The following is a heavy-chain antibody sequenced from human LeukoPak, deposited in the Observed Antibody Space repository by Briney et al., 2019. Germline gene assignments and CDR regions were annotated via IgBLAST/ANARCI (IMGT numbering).Heavy chain of an antibody. CDR1: GSSISSHY. V-gene: IGHV4-59*11. J-gene: IGHJ4*02. CDR2: IYYSGST. CDR3: ASKLYDSSGYYFGY. D-gene: IGHD3-22*01. Sequence: SETLSLTCTVSGSSISSHYWSWIRQPPGKGLEWIGYIYYSGSTNYNPSLKSRVTISVDTSKNQFSLKLSSVTAADTAVYYCASKLYDSSGYYFGYWGQGTLVTVSS.